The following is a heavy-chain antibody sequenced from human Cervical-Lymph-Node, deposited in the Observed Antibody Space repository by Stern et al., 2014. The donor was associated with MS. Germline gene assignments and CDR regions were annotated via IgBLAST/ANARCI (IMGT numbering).Heavy chain of an antibody. V-gene: IGHV3-33*01. CDR1: GFTFSSYG. CDR2: IWDDGSNK. Sequence: DQLVESGGGVVQPGRSLRLSCAASGFTFSSYGMHWVRQAPGKGLEWVAVIWDDGSNKYYADSVKGRFTISRDNSKNTLYLQMNSLRAEDTAVYYCARDRWYYDSSGILDYWGQGTLVTVSS. CDR3: ARDRWYYDSSGILDY. D-gene: IGHD3-22*01. J-gene: IGHJ4*02.